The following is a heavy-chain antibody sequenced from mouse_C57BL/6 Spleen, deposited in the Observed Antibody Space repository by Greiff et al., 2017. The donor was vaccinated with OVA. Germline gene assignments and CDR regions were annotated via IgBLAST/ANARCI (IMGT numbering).Heavy chain of an antibody. Sequence: QVTLKVSGPGILQPSQTLSLTCSFSGFSLSTFGMGVGWIRQPSGQGLECLAHIWWDDDKYYNPALKSRLTISKDTSKNQVFLKIANVDTADTATYYCAKDSSGYYARDYWGQGTSVTVSS. CDR3: AKDSSGYYARDY. CDR2: IWWDDDK. V-gene: IGHV8-8*01. J-gene: IGHJ4*01. CDR1: GFSLSTFGMG. D-gene: IGHD3-2*02.